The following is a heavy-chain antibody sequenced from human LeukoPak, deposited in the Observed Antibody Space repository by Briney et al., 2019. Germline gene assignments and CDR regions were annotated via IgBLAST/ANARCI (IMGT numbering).Heavy chain of an antibody. D-gene: IGHD6-19*01. J-gene: IGHJ4*02. CDR3: AAYSSGWYATPYYFDY. V-gene: IGHV3-33*01. Sequence: GRSLRLSCAASGFTFSSYGMHWVRQAPGKGLEWVAVIWYDGSNKYYADSVKGRFTISRDNSKNTLYLQMNSLRAEDTAVYYCAAYSSGWYATPYYFDYWGQGTLVTVSS. CDR1: GFTFSSYG. CDR2: IWYDGSNK.